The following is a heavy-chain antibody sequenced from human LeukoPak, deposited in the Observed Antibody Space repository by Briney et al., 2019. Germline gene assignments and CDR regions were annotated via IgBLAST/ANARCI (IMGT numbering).Heavy chain of an antibody. V-gene: IGHV3-33*01. J-gene: IGHJ5*02. CDR1: GFTFSSYG. CDR2: IWYDGSNK. CDR3: ARDRGGYCSGGSCYPMTWFDP. Sequence: PGGSLRLSCAASGFTFSSYGMHWVRQAPGKGLEWVAVIWYDGSNKYYADSVKGRFTISRDNSKNTLYLQMNSLRADDTAVYYCARDRGGYCSGGSCYPMTWFDPWGQGTQVTVSS. D-gene: IGHD2-15*01.